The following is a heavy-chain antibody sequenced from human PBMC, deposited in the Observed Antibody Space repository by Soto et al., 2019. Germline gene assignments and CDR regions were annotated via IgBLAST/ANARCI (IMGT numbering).Heavy chain of an antibody. CDR1: GYTFTDYY. J-gene: IGHJ6*02. D-gene: IGHD1-7*01. CDR2: INPNSGGT. Sequence: ASVKVSCKASGYTFTDYYMHWVRQAPGQGLEWMGWINPNSGGTNYAQKFQGRVTMTRDTSISTAYMELSRLRSDDTAVYYCARKLELRGSYYYYDMDVWGQGTTVTVSS. V-gene: IGHV1-2*02. CDR3: ARKLELRGSYYYYDMDV.